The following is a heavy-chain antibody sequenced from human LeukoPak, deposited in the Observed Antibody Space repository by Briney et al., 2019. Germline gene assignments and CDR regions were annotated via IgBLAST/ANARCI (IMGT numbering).Heavy chain of an antibody. CDR2: ISAYNDNA. V-gene: IGHV1-18*01. CDR3: ARSTLGIEFDY. Sequence: ASVKVSCKASGYSFTNYGISWVRQAPGQGLEWMGWISAYNDNAHYAQGLKGRVTMTSEKSTRTAYMELRSLRSEDTAVYYCARSTLGIEFDYWGQGSLVTVSS. CDR1: GYSFTNYG. J-gene: IGHJ4*02. D-gene: IGHD7-27*01.